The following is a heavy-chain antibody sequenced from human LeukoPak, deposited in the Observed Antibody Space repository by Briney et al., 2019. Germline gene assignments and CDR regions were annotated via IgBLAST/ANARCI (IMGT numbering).Heavy chain of an antibody. CDR3: ASETGYYDFWNGYSSGKFFDY. CDR1: GFTFSSYS. Sequence: GGSLRLSCAASGFTFSSYSMNWVRQAPGKGLEWVSSISSSSSYIYYADSVKGRFTISRDNAKNSLYLQMNSLRAEDTAVYYCASETGYYDFWNGYSSGKFFDYWGQGTLVTVSS. V-gene: IGHV3-21*01. J-gene: IGHJ4*02. D-gene: IGHD3-3*01. CDR2: ISSSSSYI.